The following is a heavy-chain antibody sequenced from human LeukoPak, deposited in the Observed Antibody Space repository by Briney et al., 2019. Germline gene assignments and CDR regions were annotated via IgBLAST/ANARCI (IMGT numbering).Heavy chain of an antibody. CDR3: ARAVGYFDL. CDR2: TYYRSKWYN. CDR1: ADSISSKNAA. J-gene: IGHJ2*01. V-gene: IGHV6-1*01. Sequence: SQTLSLTSSISADSISSKNAAWNWIRQSPSRSLKWLGRTYYRSKWYNEYAVSVKTRITINPDTSKNQFSLQLNSVTPEDTAVYYCARAVGYFDLWGRGTLVTVSS.